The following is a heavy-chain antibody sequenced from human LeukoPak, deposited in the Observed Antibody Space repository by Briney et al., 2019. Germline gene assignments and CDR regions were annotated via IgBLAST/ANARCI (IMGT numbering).Heavy chain of an antibody. D-gene: IGHD6-25*01. CDR2: IKQDGSEK. CDR1: GFTFSSYW. J-gene: IGHJ4*02. V-gene: IGHV3-7*01. CDR3: ARSQRRLDY. Sequence: GGSLRLSCAASGFTFSSYWMSWVPQAPGKGLELVANIKQDGSEKYYVESVNGRFTISRDNAKNSLYLQMNSLRAEDTAVYYCARSQRRLDYWGQGTLVTVSS.